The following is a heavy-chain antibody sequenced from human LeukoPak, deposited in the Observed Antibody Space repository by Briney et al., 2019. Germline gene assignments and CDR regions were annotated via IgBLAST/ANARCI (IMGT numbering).Heavy chain of an antibody. CDR1: GYTFTGYY. V-gene: IGHV1-2*02. D-gene: IGHD1-20*01. CDR2: IEPNSGDT. Sequence: ASVKVSCKASGYTFTGYYMHWVRQAPGQGPEWMGWIEPNSGDTNYPEKFQGRITMTRDTSISTAYMELSRLTSDDTAVYFCARDYFTFTSKSYNFFDPWGQGTLVTVSS. J-gene: IGHJ5*02. CDR3: ARDYFTFTSKSYNFFDP.